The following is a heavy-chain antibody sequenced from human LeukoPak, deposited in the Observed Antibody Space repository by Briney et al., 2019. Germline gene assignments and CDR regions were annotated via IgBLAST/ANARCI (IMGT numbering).Heavy chain of an antibody. D-gene: IGHD1-26*01. CDR1: GLPVSTNS. J-gene: IGHJ4*02. CDR2: IYSGGST. V-gene: IGHV3-53*01. Sequence: GGSLGLSCAASGLPVSTNSMSWVGQPQGKGREWVSVIYSGGSTYYADSVKGRFTISRDNSKNTLYLQMNSLRAEDTAVYYCASTGEAGSYFYFDYWGQGTLVTISS. CDR3: ASTGEAGSYFYFDY.